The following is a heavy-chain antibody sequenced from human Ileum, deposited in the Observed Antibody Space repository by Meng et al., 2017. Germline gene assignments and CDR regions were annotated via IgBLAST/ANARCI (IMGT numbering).Heavy chain of an antibody. CDR2: DYGIGST. CDR1: WCYISSGCYY. Sequence: GHSLLMHLQNPAPTWTSAWCYISSGCYYSCWIRQHSANALVWIGYDYGIGSTGYIPSLKSITNISVKSSKNQFSPKLSSATAADTALYYCASVNPAGHPYGDYAGVFDYWGQGTLVTVSS. J-gene: IGHJ4*02. D-gene: IGHD4-17*01. V-gene: IGHV4-31*01. CDR3: ASVNPAGHPYGDYAGVFDY.